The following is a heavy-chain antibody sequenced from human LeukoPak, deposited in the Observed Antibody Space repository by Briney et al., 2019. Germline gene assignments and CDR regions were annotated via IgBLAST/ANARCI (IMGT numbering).Heavy chain of an antibody. V-gene: IGHV4-39*07. CDR1: GGSISGGSYY. CDR3: ARDRLSLGAFDI. D-gene: IGHD7-27*01. J-gene: IGHJ3*02. Sequence: SETLSLTCTVSGGSISGGSYYWGWIRQPPGKGLEWIGSIYHSESTYYNPSLKSRVTISLDTSKNQFSLRLSSLTAADTAVYYCARDRLSLGAFDIWGQGTMVTVSS. CDR2: IYHSEST.